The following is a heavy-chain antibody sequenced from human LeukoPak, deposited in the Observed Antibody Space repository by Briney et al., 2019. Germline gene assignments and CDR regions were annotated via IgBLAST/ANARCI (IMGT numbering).Heavy chain of an antibody. CDR2: ISGSGDTT. CDR1: GFTFSSYA. Sequence: PGGSLRLSCAASGFTFSSYAMSWVRQAPGKGLEWVSGISGSGDTTYYADSVKGRFTISRDNSKNTLYLQMNSLRPEDTALYYCAINGVPAVIYYYYGMDVWGQGTTVTVSS. D-gene: IGHD2-2*01. J-gene: IGHJ6*02. CDR3: AINGVPAVIYYYYGMDV. V-gene: IGHV3-23*01.